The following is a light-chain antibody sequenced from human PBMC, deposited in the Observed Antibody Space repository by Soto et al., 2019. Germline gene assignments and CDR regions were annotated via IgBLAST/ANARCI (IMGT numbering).Light chain of an antibody. CDR1: SSNIGNNY. J-gene: IGLJ2*01. CDR3: ATWDRSLSVGV. CDR2: DND. V-gene: IGLV1-51*01. Sequence: QSVLTQPPSVSAAPGQKVTISCSGSSSNIGNNYVFWYQQLPGTAPKLLIYDNDKRPSGIPDRFSGSKSGTSATLGITGLQTGDEADYYCATWDRSLSVGVFGGGIKLTVL.